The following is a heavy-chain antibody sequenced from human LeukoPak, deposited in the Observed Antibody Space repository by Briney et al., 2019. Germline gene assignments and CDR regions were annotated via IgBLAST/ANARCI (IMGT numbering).Heavy chain of an antibody. V-gene: IGHV1-2*06. Sequence: ASVKVSCKASGYTFTGYYMHWVRQAPGQGLEWMGRINPNSGGTNYAQKFQGRVTMTRDTSISTAYMELSRLRSDDTAVYYCARTYSPAEDWPDYNWFDPWGQGTLVTVSS. CDR3: ARTYSPAEDWPDYNWFDP. CDR2: INPNSGGT. J-gene: IGHJ5*02. D-gene: IGHD3/OR15-3a*01. CDR1: GYTFTGYY.